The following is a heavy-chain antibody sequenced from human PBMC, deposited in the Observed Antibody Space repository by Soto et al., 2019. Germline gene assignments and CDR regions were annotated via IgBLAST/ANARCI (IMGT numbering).Heavy chain of an antibody. CDR3: ARDFPTAGYGSGWYDY. Sequence: QVQLQESGPGLVKPSETLSLTCTVSGGSISGFYWSWIRQPPGKGPEWIGYVNDRGNTNYNPSLKSRVTISVDTSKNQFSLKLSSVTAADTAVYYCARDFPTAGYGSGWYDYWGQGTLVTVSS. CDR1: GGSISGFY. J-gene: IGHJ4*02. V-gene: IGHV4-59*01. CDR2: VNDRGNT. D-gene: IGHD6-19*01.